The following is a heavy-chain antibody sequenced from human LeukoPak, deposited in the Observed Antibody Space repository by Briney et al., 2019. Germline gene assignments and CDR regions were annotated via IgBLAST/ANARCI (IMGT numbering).Heavy chain of an antibody. Sequence: PSETLSLTCTVSGGSISSSSYYWGWIRQPPRKGLEWIGSIYYSGSTYYNPSLKSRVTISVDTSKNQFSLKLSSVTAADTAVYYCARPHGYSSSLNWFDPWGQGTLVTVSS. D-gene: IGHD6-13*01. CDR3: ARPHGYSSSLNWFDP. J-gene: IGHJ5*02. CDR1: GGSISSSSYY. CDR2: IYYSGST. V-gene: IGHV4-39*01.